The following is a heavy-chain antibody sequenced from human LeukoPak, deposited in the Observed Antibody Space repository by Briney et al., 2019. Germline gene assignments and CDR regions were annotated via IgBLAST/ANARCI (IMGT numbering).Heavy chain of an antibody. CDR1: GFTFSSYG. V-gene: IGHV3-30*02. CDR3: ARARLYYYDSSGYHY. Sequence: GGSLRLSCAASGFTFSSYGMHWVRQAPGKGLEWVAFIRYDGSNKYYADSVKGRFTISRDNSKNTLYLQMNSLRAEDTAVYYCARARLYYYDSSGYHYWGQGTLVTVSS. D-gene: IGHD3-22*01. J-gene: IGHJ4*02. CDR2: IRYDGSNK.